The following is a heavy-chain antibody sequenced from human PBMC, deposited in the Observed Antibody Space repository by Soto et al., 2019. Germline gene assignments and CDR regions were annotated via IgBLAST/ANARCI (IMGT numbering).Heavy chain of an antibody. CDR3: ASLSSSWYQIRWFDP. CDR1: GGSISSSSYY. J-gene: IGHJ5*02. V-gene: IGHV4-39*01. Sequence: PSETLSLTCTVSGGSISSSSYYWGWIRQPPGKGLEWIGSIYYSGSTYYNPSLKSRVTISVDTSKNQFSLKLSSVTAADTAVYYCASLSSSWYQIRWFDPWGQGTLVTVS. D-gene: IGHD6-13*01. CDR2: IYYSGST.